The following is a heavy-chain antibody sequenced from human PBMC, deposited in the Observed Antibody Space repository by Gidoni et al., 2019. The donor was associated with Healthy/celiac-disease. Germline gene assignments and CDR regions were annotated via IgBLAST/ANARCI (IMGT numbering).Heavy chain of an antibody. V-gene: IGHV3-23*01. CDR2: ISGSGGST. D-gene: IGHD5-12*01. Sequence: EVQLLESGGGLVQPGGYLRLSCAASGFTFSSYAMSWVRQAPGKGLEWVSAISGSGGSTYYADSVKGRFTISRDNSKNTLYLQMNSLRAEDTAVYYCAKDLEMATEGYFDYWGREPWSPSPQ. CDR1: GFTFSSYA. CDR3: AKDLEMATEGYFDY. J-gene: IGHJ4*02.